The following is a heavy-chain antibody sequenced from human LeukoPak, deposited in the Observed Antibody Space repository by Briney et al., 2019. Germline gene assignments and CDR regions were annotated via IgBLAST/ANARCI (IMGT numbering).Heavy chain of an antibody. V-gene: IGHV1-2*02. J-gene: IGHJ4*02. Sequence: ASVKVSCKASGYTFTGYYMHWVRQAPGQGLEWMGWTNPNSGGTNYAQKFQGRVTTTRDTSISTAYMELSRLRSDDTAVYYCARDLRAYCGGDCPSSYWGQGTLVTVSS. CDR1: GYTFTGYY. D-gene: IGHD2-21*02. CDR2: TNPNSGGT. CDR3: ARDLRAYCGGDCPSSY.